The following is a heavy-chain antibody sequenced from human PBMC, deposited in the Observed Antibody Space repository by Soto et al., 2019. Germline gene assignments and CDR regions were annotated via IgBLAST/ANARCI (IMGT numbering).Heavy chain of an antibody. V-gene: IGHV1-69*13. CDR1: GGTFSSYA. CDR3: ARDSSGWYYFDY. D-gene: IGHD6-19*01. J-gene: IGHJ4*02. Sequence: SVKVSCKASGGTFSSYAISWVRQAPGQGLEWMGGIIPIFGTANYAQKFQGRVTITADESTSTAYMELSSLRSEDTAVYYCARDSSGWYYFDYWGQGTLVTVSS. CDR2: IIPIFGTA.